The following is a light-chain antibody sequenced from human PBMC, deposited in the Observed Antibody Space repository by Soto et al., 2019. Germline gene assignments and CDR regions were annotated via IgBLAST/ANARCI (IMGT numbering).Light chain of an antibody. CDR3: QRYGSSPLIT. CDR2: GTS. J-gene: IGKJ5*01. V-gene: IGKV3-20*01. Sequence: ETVWTQAPGTLALSTGERATLSCRASQSVSSSSLAWYQQRPGQAPRLLIYGTSSRATGIPDRFSGSGSGTDFTLTISRLEPEDFAVYFCQRYGSSPLITFGQGTRLEIK. CDR1: QSVSSSS.